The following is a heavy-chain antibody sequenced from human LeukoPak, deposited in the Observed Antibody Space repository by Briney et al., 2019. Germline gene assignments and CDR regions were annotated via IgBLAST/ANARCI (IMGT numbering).Heavy chain of an antibody. V-gene: IGHV4-59*08. D-gene: IGHD4-17*01. CDR3: ARHTALTTYDQ. Sequence: PSETLSLTCTVSGVSIGTYYWSWIRQPLGKGLEWVGYIYFSGNTYYNPSLKGRVTISRDTSKNQFSLKLSSVTAADTAFYYCARHTALTTYDQWGQGALVTVSP. J-gene: IGHJ4*02. CDR2: IYFSGNT. CDR1: GVSIGTYY.